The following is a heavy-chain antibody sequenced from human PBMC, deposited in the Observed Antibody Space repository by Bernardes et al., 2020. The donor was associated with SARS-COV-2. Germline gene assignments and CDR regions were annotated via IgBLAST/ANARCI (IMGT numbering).Heavy chain of an antibody. Sequence: SGLTLGKPSQPLTLTCPFSQFSLPPSGVGVGWIRQPPGKALEWLSLIYWDDDKRYIPSLKSRLTITKDTSKNQVVLKMTNMDPVDTATYYCAHRPGYSYGYGYWGQGTLVTVSS. D-gene: IGHD5-18*01. CDR1: QFSLPPSGVG. J-gene: IGHJ4*02. CDR2: IYWDDDK. V-gene: IGHV2-5*02. CDR3: AHRPGYSYGYGY.